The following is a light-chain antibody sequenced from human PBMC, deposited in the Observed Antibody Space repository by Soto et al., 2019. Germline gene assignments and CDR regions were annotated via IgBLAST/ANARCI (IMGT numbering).Light chain of an antibody. Sequence: EIVLTQSPATLSLSPVERATLSCRASQSVSSYLAWYQQKPGQAPRLLIYGASTRATGIPARFSGSGSGTEFTLTISSLQSEDFAVYYCQQYNNWPPTFGQGTRLEIK. V-gene: IGKV3-15*01. J-gene: IGKJ5*01. CDR3: QQYNNWPPT. CDR2: GAS. CDR1: QSVSSY.